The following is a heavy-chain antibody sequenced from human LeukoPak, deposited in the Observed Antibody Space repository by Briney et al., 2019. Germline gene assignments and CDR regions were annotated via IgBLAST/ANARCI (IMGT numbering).Heavy chain of an antibody. Sequence: GGSLRLSCAASGFTFSSYAMSWVRQAPGKGLEWVSAISGSGGSTYYADSVKGRFTISRDNSKNTLYLQMNSLRAEDTAVYYCAKVSSNYYGSGSYYNYFDYWGQGTLVTVSS. CDR2: ISGSGGST. CDR3: AKVSSNYYGSGSYYNYFDY. CDR1: GFTFSSYA. J-gene: IGHJ4*02. V-gene: IGHV3-23*01. D-gene: IGHD3-10*01.